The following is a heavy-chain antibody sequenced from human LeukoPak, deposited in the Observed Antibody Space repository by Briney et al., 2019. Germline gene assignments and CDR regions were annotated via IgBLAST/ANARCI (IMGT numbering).Heavy chain of an antibody. V-gene: IGHV1-46*01. CDR3: ARSWRGELPDY. J-gene: IGHJ4*02. CDR1: GYTFTSYD. D-gene: IGHD1-26*01. CDR2: INPSGGST. Sequence: ASVKVSCKASGYTFTSYDINWVRQAPGQGLEWMGIINPSGGSTSYAQKFQGRVTMTRDTSTSTVYMELSSLRSEDTAVYYCARSWRGELPDYWGQGTLVTVSS.